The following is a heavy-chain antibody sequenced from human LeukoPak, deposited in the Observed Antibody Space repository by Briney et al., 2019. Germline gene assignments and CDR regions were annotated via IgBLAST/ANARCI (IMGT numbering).Heavy chain of an antibody. V-gene: IGHV1-2*02. J-gene: IGHJ3*02. Sequence: ASVKVSCKASGYTFTGYYMHWVRQAPGQGLEWMGWISPNSGGTNYAQKFQGRVTMTRDTSISTAYMELSRLRSDDTAVYYCARDEPRTRLDAFDIWGQGTMVTVSS. CDR1: GYTFTGYY. CDR3: ARDEPRTRLDAFDI. D-gene: IGHD3-10*02. CDR2: ISPNSGGT.